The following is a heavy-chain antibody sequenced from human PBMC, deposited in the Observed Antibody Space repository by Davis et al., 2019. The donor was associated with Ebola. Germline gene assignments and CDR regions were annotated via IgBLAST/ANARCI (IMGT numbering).Heavy chain of an antibody. Sequence: ASVKVSCKASGYTFTGYYMYWVRQAPGQGLEWMGWISGYNGHTNYAQKFQGRVTMTRDTSISTAYMELNSLTSDDTAFYYCARGHSGSYDYWGQGTLVTVSS. CDR1: GYTFTGYY. J-gene: IGHJ4*02. D-gene: IGHD1-26*01. V-gene: IGHV1-2*02. CDR3: ARGHSGSYDY. CDR2: ISGYNGHT.